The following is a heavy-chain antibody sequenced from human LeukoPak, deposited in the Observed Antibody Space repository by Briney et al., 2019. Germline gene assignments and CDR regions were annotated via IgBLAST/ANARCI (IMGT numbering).Heavy chain of an antibody. Sequence: PGGSLRLSCAASGFTFSSYWMSWVREAPGKGLEWVANINQDGSEKYYVDSVKGRFTISRDNAKNSLYLQMNSLRAEDMAVYYCARGGGNFDFWGQGTLVTVSS. CDR1: GFTFSSYW. D-gene: IGHD1-1*01. V-gene: IGHV3-7*01. CDR2: INQDGSEK. J-gene: IGHJ4*02. CDR3: ARGGGNFDF.